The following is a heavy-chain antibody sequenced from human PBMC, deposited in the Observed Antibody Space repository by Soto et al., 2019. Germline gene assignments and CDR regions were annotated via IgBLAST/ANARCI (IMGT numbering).Heavy chain of an antibody. Sequence: ASVKVSCKASGYTFTSYGISWVRQAPGQGLEWMGWISAYNGNTNYAQKLQGRVTMTTDTSTSTAYMELRSLRSDDTAVYYCARDGIAVAGPGYYYYGMDVWGQGTTVTVSS. V-gene: IGHV1-18*04. CDR2: ISAYNGNT. D-gene: IGHD6-19*01. CDR1: GYTFTSYG. CDR3: ARDGIAVAGPGYYYYGMDV. J-gene: IGHJ6*02.